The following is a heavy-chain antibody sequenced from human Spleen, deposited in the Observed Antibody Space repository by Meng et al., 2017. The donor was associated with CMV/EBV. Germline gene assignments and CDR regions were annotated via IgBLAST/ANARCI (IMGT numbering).Heavy chain of an antibody. V-gene: IGHV4-59*01. CDR3: ARTSSWYASDF. CDR1: GGSIRGYH. J-gene: IGHJ4*02. CDR2: IYYSGST. D-gene: IGHD6-13*01. Sequence: SLNCTVSGGSIRGYHWSWIRQPPGKGLEWIGYIYYSGSTNYNPSLNSRFTISIDTSKSQFSLKVFSVTAADTAVYYCARTSSWYASDFWGQGALVTVSS.